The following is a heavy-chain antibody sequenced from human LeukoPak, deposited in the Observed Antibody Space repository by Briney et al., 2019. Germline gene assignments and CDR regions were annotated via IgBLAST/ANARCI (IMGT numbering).Heavy chain of an antibody. Sequence: GGSLRLSCVASGFTFSSYVMTWVRQAPGPGLEWVSSIIGNGDSTYYADSVKGRFTISRDNSKNTLYLQMNSLRAEDTAIYYCAKGSKGTYDYWGQGTLVTVSS. CDR3: AKGSKGTYDY. CDR2: IIGNGDST. V-gene: IGHV3-23*01. J-gene: IGHJ4*02. CDR1: GFTFSSYV.